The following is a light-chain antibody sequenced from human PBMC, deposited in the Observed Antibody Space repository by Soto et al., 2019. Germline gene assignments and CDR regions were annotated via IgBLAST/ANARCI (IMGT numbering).Light chain of an antibody. CDR1: SSNIGSTT. V-gene: IGLV1-44*01. Sequence: QSVLTQPPSASGTPGQRVTIACSGSSSNIGSTTVKWYQQLPGTAPKLLIYNNNQRPSGVPDRFSGSKSGTSASLAISGLQYEDEADYYCAAGDDSLNGVVFGGGTKLTVL. J-gene: IGLJ2*01. CDR2: NNN. CDR3: AAGDDSLNGVV.